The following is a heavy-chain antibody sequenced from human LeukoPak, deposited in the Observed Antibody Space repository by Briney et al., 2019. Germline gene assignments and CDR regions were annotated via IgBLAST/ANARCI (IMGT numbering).Heavy chain of an antibody. Sequence: GGSLRLSCAASGFTFSSYSMNWVRQAPGKGLEWVSSISSSSSYIYYADSVKGRFTISRDNAKNSLYLQMNSLRAEDTAVYYCARYYDYGDYGNDYWGQGTLVTVSS. CDR1: GFTFSSYS. CDR3: ARYYDYGDYGNDY. CDR2: ISSSSSYI. J-gene: IGHJ4*02. V-gene: IGHV3-21*01. D-gene: IGHD4-17*01.